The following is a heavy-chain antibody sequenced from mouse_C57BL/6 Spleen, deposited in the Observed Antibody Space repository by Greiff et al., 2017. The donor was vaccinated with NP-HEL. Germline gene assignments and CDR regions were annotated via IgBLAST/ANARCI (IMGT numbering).Heavy chain of an antibody. Sequence: QVQLQQPGAELVKPGASVKLSCKASGYTFTSYWMHWVKQRPGQGLEWIGMIHPNSGSTNYNEKFKSKATLTVDKSSSTAYMQLSSLTSEDSAVYYCARERSNYVGDYWGQGTTLTVSS. J-gene: IGHJ2*01. CDR3: ARERSNYVGDY. D-gene: IGHD2-5*01. V-gene: IGHV1-64*01. CDR1: GYTFTSYW. CDR2: IHPNSGST.